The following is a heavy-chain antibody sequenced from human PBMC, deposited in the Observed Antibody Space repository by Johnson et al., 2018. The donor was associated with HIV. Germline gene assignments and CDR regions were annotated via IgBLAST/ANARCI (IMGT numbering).Heavy chain of an antibody. Sequence: QVKLVESGGGVVQPGRSLRLSCAASGFTFSSYAMHWVRQAPGKGLEWVAVISYDGSNKYYADSVKGRFTISRDNSKNTLYLQMNSLRAEDTAVYYCARNRISLWFREGAFDIWGQGTMVTVSS. CDR1: GFTFSSYA. V-gene: IGHV3-30*04. CDR3: ARNRISLWFREGAFDI. J-gene: IGHJ3*02. CDR2: ISYDGSNK. D-gene: IGHD3-10*01.